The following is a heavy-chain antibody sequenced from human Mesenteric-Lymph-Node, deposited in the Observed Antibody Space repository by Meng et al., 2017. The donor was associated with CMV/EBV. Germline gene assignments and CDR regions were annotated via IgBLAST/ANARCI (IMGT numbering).Heavy chain of an antibody. CDR3: ARASGDQLLLSDI. V-gene: IGHV1-8*01. Sequence: ASVKVSCKASGYTFTSYDINWVRQATGQGLEWMGWMKPNSGNTGYARKFQGRVTMTRNTSISTAYMELSSLRSEDTAVYYCARASGDQLLLSDIWGQGTMVTVSS. D-gene: IGHD2-2*01. J-gene: IGHJ3*02. CDR1: GYTFTSYD. CDR2: MKPNSGNT.